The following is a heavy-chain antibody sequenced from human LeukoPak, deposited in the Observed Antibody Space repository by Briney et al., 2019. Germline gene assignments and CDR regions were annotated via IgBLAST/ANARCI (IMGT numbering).Heavy chain of an antibody. D-gene: IGHD6-19*01. CDR1: GFTFSSYA. CDR2: ISGSGGTP. CDR3: AKDQYESSGWYAFLDY. V-gene: IGHV3-23*01. Sequence: GGSLRLSCAASGFTFSSYAMSWVRQAPGKGMEWVSAISGSGGTPYYADSVKGRFTISRDNSKNTLYLQMNSLRAEDAALYYCAKDQYESSGWYAFLDYWGQGTLVTVSS. J-gene: IGHJ4*02.